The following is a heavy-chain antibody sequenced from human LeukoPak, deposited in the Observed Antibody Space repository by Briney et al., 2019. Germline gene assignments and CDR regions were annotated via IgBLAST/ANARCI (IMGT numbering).Heavy chain of an antibody. CDR3: ARVRGPFDY. D-gene: IGHD3-10*01. V-gene: IGHV3-9*01. CDR2: ISWNSGSI. CDR1: GFTFDDYA. J-gene: IGHJ4*02. Sequence: PGRSLRLSCAASGFTFDDYAMHWVRPAPGKGLEWVSGISWNSGSIGYADSVKGRFTISRDNAKNSLYLQMNSLRAEDTALYYCARVRGPFDYWGQGTLVTVSS.